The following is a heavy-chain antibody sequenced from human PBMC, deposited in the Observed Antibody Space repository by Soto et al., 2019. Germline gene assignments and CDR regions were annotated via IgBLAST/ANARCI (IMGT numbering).Heavy chain of an antibody. CDR2: INPSGGST. CDR3: ARDCSSTSCYQTFGY. CDR1: GYTFTSYY. D-gene: IGHD2-2*01. V-gene: IGHV1-46*01. J-gene: IGHJ4*02. Sequence: QVQLVQSGAEVKKPGASVKVSCKASGYTFTSYYMHWVRQAPGQGLEWMGIINPSGGSTSYAQKFQGRVTMTRDTSTSTVYMELSSLRSEDTAVYYCARDCSSTSCYQTFGYWGQGTLVTVSS.